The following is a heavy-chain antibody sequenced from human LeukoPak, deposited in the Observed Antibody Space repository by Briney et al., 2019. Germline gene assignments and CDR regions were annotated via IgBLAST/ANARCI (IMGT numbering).Heavy chain of an antibody. CDR1: GFTFTNYW. V-gene: IGHV3-74*01. Sequence: PGGSLRLSCAASGFTFTNYWVHWFRQAPGKGLVWVSRSNSAGSSTTYADAVTGRFTISRDNAKSTLYLQMNSLRAEDTAVYYCVRGGSGSYSPFDYWGQGTLVTVSS. CDR2: SNSAGSST. J-gene: IGHJ4*02. CDR3: VRGGSGSYSPFDY. D-gene: IGHD1-26*01.